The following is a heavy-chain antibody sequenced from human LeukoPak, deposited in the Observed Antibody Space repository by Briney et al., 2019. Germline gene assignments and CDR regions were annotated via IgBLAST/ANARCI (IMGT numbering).Heavy chain of an antibody. D-gene: IGHD6-6*01. CDR1: GFTFSGYW. J-gene: IGHJ4*02. CDR2: IKQDASAK. V-gene: IGHV3-7*01. Sequence: GSLRLSCVASGFTFSGYWMTWVRQAPGNGLECAANIKQDASAKYYVDSVKGRFTISRDNAKNSLYLQMNSLRAEDTAVYYCAPYSSSQGSLDYWGQGTLVTVSS. CDR3: APYSSSQGSLDY.